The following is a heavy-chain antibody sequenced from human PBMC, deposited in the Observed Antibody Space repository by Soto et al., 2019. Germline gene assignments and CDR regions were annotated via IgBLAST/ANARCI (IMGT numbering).Heavy chain of an antibody. CDR3: ATGYGSSWYDY. V-gene: IGHV4-39*01. Sequence: QLQLQESGPGLVKPSETLSLTCGVSGGSISSSSPYWGWIRQPPGKGLQWIGNIYYNGITYFNPSLKSRVTISVDTSKKQFFLKLTSVTAADTAVYYCATGYGSSWYDYWGQGTLVTVAS. J-gene: IGHJ4*02. CDR2: IYYNGIT. D-gene: IGHD6-13*01. CDR1: GGSISSSSPY.